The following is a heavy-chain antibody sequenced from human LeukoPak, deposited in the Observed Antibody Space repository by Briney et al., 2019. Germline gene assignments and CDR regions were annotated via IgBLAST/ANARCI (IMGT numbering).Heavy chain of an antibody. D-gene: IGHD3-10*01. Sequence: PGRYLRLSCAASGFTFSSYAVHWVRQAPGKGLEWVAVISYDGSNKYYADSVKGRFTISRDNSKNTLYLQMNSLRGEDTAVYYCARDFGSGPVDVWGQGTTVTVSS. CDR3: ARDFGSGPVDV. CDR2: ISYDGSNK. J-gene: IGHJ6*02. CDR1: GFTFSSYA. V-gene: IGHV3-30-3*01.